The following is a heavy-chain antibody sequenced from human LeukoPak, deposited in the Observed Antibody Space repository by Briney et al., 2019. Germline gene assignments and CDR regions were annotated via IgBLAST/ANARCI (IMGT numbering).Heavy chain of an antibody. CDR2: IYVDGST. D-gene: IGHD1-20*01. J-gene: IGHJ5*01. V-gene: IGHV3-53*01. CDR1: GFTFSSYA. CDR3: PRITAYDDS. Sequence: GGSLRLSCAASGFTFSSYAMSWVRQAPGKGLEWVSGIYVDGSTYYADSVKGRYTISRDNSRNTLYLQMNSLRAEDTAVYYCPRITAYDDSWGQGTLVTVSS.